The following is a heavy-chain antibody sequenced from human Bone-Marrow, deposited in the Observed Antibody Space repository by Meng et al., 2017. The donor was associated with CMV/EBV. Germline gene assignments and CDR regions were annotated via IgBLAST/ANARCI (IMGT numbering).Heavy chain of an antibody. Sequence: QVQLGQAGAKVKKPGSSVKVSCKASGGTFSSYAISWVRQAPGQGLEWMGGIIPIFGTANYAQKFQGRVTITADESTSTAYMELSSLRSEDTAVYYCARDVAARPYIYDYWGQGTLVTVSS. CDR1: GGTFSSYA. CDR3: ARDVAARPYIYDY. V-gene: IGHV1-69*12. D-gene: IGHD6-6*01. J-gene: IGHJ4*02. CDR2: IIPIFGTA.